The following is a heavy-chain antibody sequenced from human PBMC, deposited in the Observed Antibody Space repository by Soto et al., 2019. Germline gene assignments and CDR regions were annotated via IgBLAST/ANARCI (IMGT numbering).Heavy chain of an antibody. CDR2: VKSKNDGGTT. V-gene: IGHV3-15*07. J-gene: IGHJ4*01. D-gene: IGHD3-22*01. CDR3: TTDSYITSIIVRFDY. CDR1: GFPFSNAW. Sequence: GGSLRLSCAASGFPFSNAWINWVRQAPGKGLEWVGRVKSKNDGGTTDFAAPVKGRFAISRDDSKNMVYLEMNSLQTEDIAIYYCTTDSYITSIIVRFDYWGHGTLVTVSS.